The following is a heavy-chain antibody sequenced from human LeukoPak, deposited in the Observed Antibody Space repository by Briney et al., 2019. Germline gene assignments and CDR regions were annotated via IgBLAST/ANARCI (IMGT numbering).Heavy chain of an antibody. V-gene: IGHV3-30*01. D-gene: IGHD3-10*01. Sequence: PGGSLRLSCAASGFTFSRNVMHWVRQAPGKGLEWVALISYHGNNKFYADSVKGRFTISRDNSRNTLYLQMNSLRGEDAAVYSCARGGIPTGPYYYFYYMDVWGKGTAVTVSS. CDR2: ISYHGNNK. CDR3: ARGGIPTGPYYYFYYMDV. CDR1: GFTFSRNV. J-gene: IGHJ6*03.